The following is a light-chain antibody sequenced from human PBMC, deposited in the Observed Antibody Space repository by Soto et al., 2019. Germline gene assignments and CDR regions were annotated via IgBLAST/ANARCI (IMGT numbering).Light chain of an antibody. J-gene: IGKJ4*01. V-gene: IGKV3-15*01. CDR1: QSVSSN. CDR3: QQYHKWPPFT. Sequence: EIVMTQSPATLSVSPGERATLSCRASQSVSSNLAWYQQKPGQTPRLLMYGASTRATGIPARFSGSGSGTEFTLTISSLQSEDFAVYYCQQYHKWPPFTLGGGTKVDIK. CDR2: GAS.